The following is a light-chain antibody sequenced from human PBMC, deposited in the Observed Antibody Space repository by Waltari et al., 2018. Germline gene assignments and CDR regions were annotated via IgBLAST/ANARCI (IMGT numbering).Light chain of an antibody. CDR1: SSNIGNNY. V-gene: IGLV1-51*01. CDR2: DNN. J-gene: IGLJ2*01. Sequence: HSVLTQPPSVSAAPGQAVTIFCSGRSSNIGNNYVSWYQQVPGTAPKLLIFDNNERPSGIPDRFSGSKSGTSATLDITGLQTGDEAHYYCATWDSSLSGGVFGGGTKVTVL. CDR3: ATWDSSLSGGV.